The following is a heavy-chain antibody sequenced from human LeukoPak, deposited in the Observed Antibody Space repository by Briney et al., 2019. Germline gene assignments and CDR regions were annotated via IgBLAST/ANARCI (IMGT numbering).Heavy chain of an antibody. D-gene: IGHD3-10*01. V-gene: IGHV3-23*01. CDR1: GFTFSSYG. J-gene: IGHJ6*03. CDR2: ISGSGGST. Sequence: PGGSLRLTCAASGFTFSSYGMSWLRQPPGTGLEWVSVISGSGGSTYYADSVKGRFTISRDNSKNTLYLQMNSLRAEDTAVYYCAKEAMVRGVPYYYYYYMDVWGKETSVTISS. CDR3: AKEAMVRGVPYYYYYYMDV.